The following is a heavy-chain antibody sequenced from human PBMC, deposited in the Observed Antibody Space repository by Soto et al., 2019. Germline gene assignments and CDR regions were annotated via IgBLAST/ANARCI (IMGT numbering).Heavy chain of an antibody. CDR3: ARISGYRGSPFDY. V-gene: IGHV3-74*01. D-gene: IGHD3-22*01. CDR2: ISSDGSST. CDR1: GFTFSSYW. Sequence: GGSLRLSCAASGFTFSSYWMHWVRQAPGKGLVWVSRISSDGSSTSYADSVKGRFTISRDNAKNTLYLQMNSLRAEDTAVYYCARISGYRGSPFDYWGQGTLVTVSS. J-gene: IGHJ4*02.